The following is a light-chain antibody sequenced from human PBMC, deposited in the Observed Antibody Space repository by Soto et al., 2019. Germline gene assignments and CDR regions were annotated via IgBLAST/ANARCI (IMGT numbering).Light chain of an antibody. CDR3: QQGYSTTPIT. Sequence: DIQMTQSPSSLSAAIGDRVTITCRASQSIKNYLNWYQHKPGAAPKLLIFGASNLESGVPSRFSGSGSGTEFTLSISNLQPEDFATYYCQQGYSTTPITFGQGTRLEIK. V-gene: IGKV1-39*01. CDR2: GAS. CDR1: QSIKNY. J-gene: IGKJ5*01.